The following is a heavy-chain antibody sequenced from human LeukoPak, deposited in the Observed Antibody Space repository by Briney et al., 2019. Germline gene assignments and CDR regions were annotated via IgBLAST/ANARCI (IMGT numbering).Heavy chain of an antibody. CDR3: ARPIYYGSGNSH. J-gene: IGHJ4*02. D-gene: IGHD3-10*01. V-gene: IGHV4-4*02. CDR1: GGPIRSSNW. CDR2: IYHSGST. Sequence: SETLSLTCAVSGGPIRSSNWWSWVRQPPGKGLEWIGEIYHSGSTNYNPSLKSRVTISVDKSKNQFSLRLSSVTAADTAVYYCARPIYYGSGNSHWGQGTLVTVSS.